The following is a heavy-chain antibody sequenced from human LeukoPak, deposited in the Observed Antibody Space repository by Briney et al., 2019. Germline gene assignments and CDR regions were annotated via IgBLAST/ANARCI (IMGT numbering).Heavy chain of an antibody. V-gene: IGHV3-23*01. D-gene: IGHD4-17*01. CDR3: ARDPTGDYIGAFDM. Sequence: GGSLRLSCTASGFTFSAYAMMWVRQAPGKGPEWVSAIRGSGSGGGTLYADSVKGRFTISRDTSTYTLFLQMNSLRAEDTAVYYCARDPTGDYIGAFDMWGPGTMVTVSS. J-gene: IGHJ3*02. CDR2: IRGSGSGGGT. CDR1: GFTFSAYA.